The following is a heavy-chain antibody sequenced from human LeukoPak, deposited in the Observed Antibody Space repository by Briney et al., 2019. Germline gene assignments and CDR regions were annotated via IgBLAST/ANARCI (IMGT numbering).Heavy chain of an antibody. CDR3: AKGGIVVVPAAILPNWFDP. CDR2: ISGSGGST. Sequence: GGSLRPSCEPSELTFSSYAMSWVRQAPGKGLDWVSAISGSGGSTYYADSVKGRFTISRDNSKNTLYLQMNSLRAEDTAVYYCAKGGIVVVPAAILPNWFDPWGQGTLVTVSS. V-gene: IGHV3-23*01. J-gene: IGHJ5*02. D-gene: IGHD2-2*01. CDR1: ELTFSSYA.